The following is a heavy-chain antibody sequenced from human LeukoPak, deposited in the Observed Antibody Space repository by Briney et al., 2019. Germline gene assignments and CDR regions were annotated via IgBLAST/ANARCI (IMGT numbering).Heavy chain of an antibody. J-gene: IGHJ4*02. Sequence: ASVKVSCKASGYSFVLYGISWVRQAPGQGPEWMGWISTYNGNTNYAQKLQGRVTMTTDTSTSTAYMELRSLRSDDTAVYYCARVEEGASGYWGQGTLVTVSS. V-gene: IGHV1-18*01. CDR1: GYSFVLYG. CDR3: ARVEEGASGY. CDR2: ISTYNGNT. D-gene: IGHD1-26*01.